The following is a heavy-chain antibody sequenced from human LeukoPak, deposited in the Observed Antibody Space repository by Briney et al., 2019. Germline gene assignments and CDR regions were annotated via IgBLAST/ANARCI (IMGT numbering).Heavy chain of an antibody. CDR3: ARAPDYYYYYMDV. CDR2: IIPIVGIA. Sequence: ASVKVSCKASGGTFSSYTISWVRQAPGQGLEWMGRIIPIVGIANYAQKFQGRVTIIADKSTSTAYMELSSLRSEDTAVYYCARAPDYYYYYMDVWGKGTTVTVSS. J-gene: IGHJ6*03. V-gene: IGHV1-69*02. CDR1: GGTFSSYT.